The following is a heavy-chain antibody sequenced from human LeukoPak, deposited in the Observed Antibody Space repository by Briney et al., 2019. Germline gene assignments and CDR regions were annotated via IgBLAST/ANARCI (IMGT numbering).Heavy chain of an antibody. CDR3: APPEPVNYYDGSN. CDR2: INHSGST. J-gene: IGHJ4*02. V-gene: IGHV4-34*01. CDR1: GGSFSGYY. D-gene: IGHD3-22*01. Sequence: SETLSLTCAVYGGSFSGYYWSWIRQPPGKGLEWIGEINHSGSTNYNPSLKSRVTISVDTSKNQFSLKLSSVTAADTAVYYCAPPEPVNYYDGSNWGQGTLVTVSS.